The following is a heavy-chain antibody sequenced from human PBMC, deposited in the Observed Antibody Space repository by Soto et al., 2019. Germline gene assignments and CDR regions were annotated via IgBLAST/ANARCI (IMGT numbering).Heavy chain of an antibody. CDR1: GFTFSSYA. V-gene: IGHV3-23*01. CDR3: SKDLKTSVVRAYDY. J-gene: IGHJ4*02. CDR2: ISGTGANM. Sequence: GGSLRLSCAASGFTFSSYAMTWVRQAPGKGPEWVSVISGTGANMYYADSVRGRFTISRDNSKNTLYLQMNSLRAEDTAVYYCSKDLKTSVVRAYDYWGQGTLVTVSS. D-gene: IGHD4-17*01.